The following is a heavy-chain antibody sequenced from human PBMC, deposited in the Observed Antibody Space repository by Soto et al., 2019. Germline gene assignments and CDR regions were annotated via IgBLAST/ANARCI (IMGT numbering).Heavy chain of an antibody. J-gene: IGHJ4*02. V-gene: IGHV3-11*01. CDR3: ARCKYGLAFGY. Sequence: PGGSPRLSCAASGFTFSDYYMSWIRQAPGKGLEWVSYISSGGITIFYADSVKGRFTISRDNAKNSLYLQMDSLRAEDTAVYYCARCKYGLAFGYWGQGTLVTVSS. CDR2: ISSGGITI. D-gene: IGHD3-10*01. CDR1: GFTFSDYY.